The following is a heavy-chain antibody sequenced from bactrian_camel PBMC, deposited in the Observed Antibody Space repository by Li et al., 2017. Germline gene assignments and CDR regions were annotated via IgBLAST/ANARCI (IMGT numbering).Heavy chain of an antibody. J-gene: IGHJ4*01. CDR1: GFTFSSYD. V-gene: IGHV3S40*01. CDR3: TTGRLSGWASLD. D-gene: IGHD5*01. CDR2: ISRSGDTT. Sequence: DVQLVESGGGLAQPGGSLRLSCAASGFTFSSYDMSWVRQAPGKGLEWVSAISRSGDTTTYADSVKGQFTISRDNAKNTVYLQMSSLKSEDTALYYCTTGRLSGWASLDWGQGTQVTGS.